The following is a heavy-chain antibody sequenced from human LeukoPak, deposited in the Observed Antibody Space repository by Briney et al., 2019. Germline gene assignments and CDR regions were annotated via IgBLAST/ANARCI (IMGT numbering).Heavy chain of an antibody. D-gene: IGHD4-23*01. Sequence: GGSLRLSCAASGFTSSSYWMHWVRQAPGKGLVWVSRINSDGSSTSYADSVKGRFTISRDNAKNTLYLQMNSLRAEDTAVYYCARARYGGNYYFDYWGQGTLVTVSS. V-gene: IGHV3-74*01. CDR1: GFTSSSYW. CDR2: INSDGSST. J-gene: IGHJ4*02. CDR3: ARARYGGNYYFDY.